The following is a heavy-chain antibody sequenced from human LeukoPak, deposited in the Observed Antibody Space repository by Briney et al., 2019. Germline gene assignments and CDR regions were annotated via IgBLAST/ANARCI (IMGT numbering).Heavy chain of an antibody. CDR3: ARGAGYYDSSGYSPLHFDY. CDR2: INHSGST. D-gene: IGHD3-22*01. Sequence: SETLSLTCAVYGGSFSGYYWSWIRQPPGKGLEWIGEINHSGSTNYNPSLKSRVTISVDTSKNQFSLKLSSVTAADTAVYYCARGAGYYDSSGYSPLHFDYWGQGTLVTVSS. CDR1: GGSFSGYY. V-gene: IGHV4-34*01. J-gene: IGHJ4*02.